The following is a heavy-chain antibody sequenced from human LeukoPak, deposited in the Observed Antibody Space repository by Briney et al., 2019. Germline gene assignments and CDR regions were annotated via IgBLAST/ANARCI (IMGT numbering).Heavy chain of an antibody. CDR1: GGSFSGYY. V-gene: IGHV4-59*10. CDR2: IYTSGST. D-gene: IGHD3-10*01. Sequence: SETLSLTCAVYGGSFSGYYWSWIRQPAGKGLEWIGRIYTSGSTNYNPSLKSRVTMSVDTSKNQFSLKLSSVTAADTAVYYCARSDGYGLVGIWGQGTMVTVSS. CDR3: ARSDGYGLVGI. J-gene: IGHJ3*02.